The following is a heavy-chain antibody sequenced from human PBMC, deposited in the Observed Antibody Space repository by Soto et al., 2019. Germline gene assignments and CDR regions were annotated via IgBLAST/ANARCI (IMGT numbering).Heavy chain of an antibody. D-gene: IGHD3-10*01. CDR2: INHSGST. V-gene: IGHV4-34*01. CDR1: GGSFSGYY. CDR3: ARGPSSGSCGFDY. J-gene: IGHJ4*02. Sequence: NPSETLSLTCAVYGGSFSGYYWSWIRQPPGKGLEWIGEINHSGSTNYNPSLKSRVTISVDTSKNQFSLKLSSVTAADTAVYYCARGPSSGSCGFDYWGQGTLVTVSS.